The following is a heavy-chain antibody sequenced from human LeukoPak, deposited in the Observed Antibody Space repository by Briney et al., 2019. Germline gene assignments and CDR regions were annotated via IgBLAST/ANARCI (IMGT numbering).Heavy chain of an antibody. CDR2: IYYSGST. J-gene: IGHJ5*02. D-gene: IGHD3-3*01. Sequence: PSETLSLTCTVSGGSISSGDYYWSWIRQPSGKGLEWIGYIYYSGSTYYNPSLKSRVTISVDTSKNQFSLKLSSVTAADTAVYYCARVYYDFWSGYLAWFDPWGQGTLVTVSS. CDR1: GGSISSGDYY. CDR3: ARVYYDFWSGYLAWFDP. V-gene: IGHV4-30-4*01.